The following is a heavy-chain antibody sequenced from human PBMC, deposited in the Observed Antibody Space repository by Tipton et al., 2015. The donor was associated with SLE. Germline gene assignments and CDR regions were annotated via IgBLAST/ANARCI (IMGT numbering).Heavy chain of an antibody. Sequence: SLRLSCAASGFTFSSYDMNWVRQAPGKGLEWVSGISWNSGTIGYADSVKGRFTISRDNAKNSLYLQMNSLRADDTALYYCAKGDGTDSSGFDYYYGMDVWGQGTTVTVS. V-gene: IGHV3-9*01. CDR1: GFTFSSYD. CDR3: AKGDGTDSSGFDYYYGMDV. CDR2: ISWNSGTI. D-gene: IGHD3-22*01. J-gene: IGHJ6*02.